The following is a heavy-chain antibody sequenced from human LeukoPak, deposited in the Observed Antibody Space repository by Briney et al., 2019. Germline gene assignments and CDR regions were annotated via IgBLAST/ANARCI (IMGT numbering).Heavy chain of an antibody. V-gene: IGHV3-7*01. CDR2: INEDGSDK. CDR1: GFIFSSYW. J-gene: IGHJ4*02. Sequence: PGGSLRLSCAGSGFIFSSYWMAWVRQAPGKGLEWVANINEDGSDKNFVDSVKGRFTISRDNAKNSLYLQLNSLRAEDMGVYYCARGNNRREDYWGQGTLVTVSS. CDR3: ARGNNRREDY. D-gene: IGHD1-14*01.